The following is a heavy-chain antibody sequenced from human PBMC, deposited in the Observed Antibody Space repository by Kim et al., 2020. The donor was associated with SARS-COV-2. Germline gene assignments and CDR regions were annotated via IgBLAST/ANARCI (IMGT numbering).Heavy chain of an antibody. CDR1: GGSISSYY. CDR2: IYYSGST. Sequence: SETLSLTCTVSGGSISSYYWSWIRQPPGKGLEWNGYIYYSGSTNYNPSLKSRVTISVDTSKNQFSLKLSSVTAADTAVYYCARLGATYYDFWSGYSDAFDIWGQGTMVTVSS. J-gene: IGHJ3*02. V-gene: IGHV4-59*08. D-gene: IGHD3-3*01. CDR3: ARLGATYYDFWSGYSDAFDI.